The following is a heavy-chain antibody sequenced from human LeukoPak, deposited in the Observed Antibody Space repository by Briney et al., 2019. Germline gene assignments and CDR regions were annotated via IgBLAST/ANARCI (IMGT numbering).Heavy chain of an antibody. J-gene: IGHJ2*01. CDR2: IYRGDSDS. Sequence: KISCKASGYRFSSDWIGWVRQMPGKGLEWMGIIYRGDSDSRYSPSFQGHVTISADKSMNTVYLQMSSLKASDTAMYYCARSLVGRPRPMTWYFDRWGRGTLVTVSS. V-gene: IGHV5-51*01. CDR3: ARSLVGRPRPMTWYFDR. D-gene: IGHD1-26*01. CDR1: GYRFSSDW.